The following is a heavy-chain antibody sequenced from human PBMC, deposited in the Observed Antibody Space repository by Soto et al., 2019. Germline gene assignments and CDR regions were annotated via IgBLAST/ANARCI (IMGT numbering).Heavy chain of an antibody. CDR2: IISKGHGGTT. Sequence: GGSLRPSCTTSEFNFGPFAMAWVRQAPGKGLEWLGLIISKGHGGTTEYAATVKGRSNITREDSKTISYLEMDSLQSDETALYYCTRGGDYNVSWNYGYFEYWGQGTMVTVSS. CDR1: EFNFGPFA. CDR3: TRGGDYNVSWNYGYFEY. V-gene: IGHV3-49*04. J-gene: IGHJ4*02. D-gene: IGHD3-10*01.